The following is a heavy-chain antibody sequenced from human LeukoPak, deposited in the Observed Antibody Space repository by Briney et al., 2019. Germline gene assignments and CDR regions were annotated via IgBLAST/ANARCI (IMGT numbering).Heavy chain of an antibody. D-gene: IGHD4-11*01. CDR2: INPNSGGT. Sequence: ASVKVSCKASGYAFTGYYMHWVRQAPGQGLEWMGWINPNSGGTSYAQKFQGRVTMTRDTSISTAYMELSRLRSDDTAVYYCARGLTTPYYYYYMDVWGKGTTVTVSS. CDR1: GYAFTGYY. CDR3: ARGLTTPYYYYYMDV. V-gene: IGHV1-2*02. J-gene: IGHJ6*03.